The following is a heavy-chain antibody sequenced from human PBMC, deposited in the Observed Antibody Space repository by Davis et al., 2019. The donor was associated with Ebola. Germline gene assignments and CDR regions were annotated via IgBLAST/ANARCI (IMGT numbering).Heavy chain of an antibody. Sequence: MPSETLSLTCAVYGGSFSDYFWTWIRQTPGEGLEWLGEINHSGSTNYNPSLKSRVTISVDTSKNQFSLKLSSVTAADTAMYYCARGYSYGNYYYYGMDVWGQGTTVTVSS. J-gene: IGHJ6*02. CDR2: INHSGST. V-gene: IGHV4-34*01. CDR3: ARGYSYGNYYYYGMDV. D-gene: IGHD5-18*01. CDR1: GGSFSDYF.